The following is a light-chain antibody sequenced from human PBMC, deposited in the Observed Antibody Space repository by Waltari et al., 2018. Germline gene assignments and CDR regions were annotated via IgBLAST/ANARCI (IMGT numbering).Light chain of an antibody. J-gene: IGKJ2*01. Sequence: DIQMTQAPPSLSASVGDRVTMTCRTSQSITGHLNWFQQQPGKAPKLLIHSASALQSGVASRFSGRGSGTHFTLTISSLQPEDFATYFCQQSYITPYTFGQGTKLEIK. CDR3: QQSYITPYT. CDR2: SAS. V-gene: IGKV1-39*01. CDR1: QSITGH.